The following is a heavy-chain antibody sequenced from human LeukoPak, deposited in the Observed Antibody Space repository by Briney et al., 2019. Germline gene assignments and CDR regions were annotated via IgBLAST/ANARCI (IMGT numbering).Heavy chain of an antibody. J-gene: IGHJ5*02. CDR1: GYTFTGCY. CDR3: ARVQKTDYDYVWGNYRQNWFDP. D-gene: IGHD3-16*02. V-gene: IGHV1-2*02. CDR2: INPNSGGT. Sequence: ASVKVSCKASGYTFTGCYVHWVRQAPGQGLEWMGWINPNSGGTHYAQKFQGRVTMTRDTSISTAYMELSRLRSDDAAVYYCARVQKTDYDYVWGNYRQNWFDPWGQGTLVSVSS.